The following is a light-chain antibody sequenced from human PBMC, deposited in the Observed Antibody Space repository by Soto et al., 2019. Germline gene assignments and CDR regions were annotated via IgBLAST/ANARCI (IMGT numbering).Light chain of an antibody. J-gene: IGLJ2*01. Sequence: SSVLTQPPSMSVAPGETATMTCGGNNIVRKNVHWYQQKPGQAPVLVIYYDRDRPSGIPERFSGSNSGNTATLTISRVEAGDEADYYCQVWDSSSDHPVFGGGTKLTVL. CDR1: NIVRKN. CDR2: YDR. CDR3: QVWDSSSDHPV. V-gene: IGLV3-21*04.